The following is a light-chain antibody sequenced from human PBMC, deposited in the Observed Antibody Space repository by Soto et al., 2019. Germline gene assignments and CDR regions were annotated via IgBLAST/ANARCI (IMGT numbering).Light chain of an antibody. J-gene: IGKJ1*01. CDR3: QQYNSYSGT. V-gene: IGKV1-5*03. Sequence: DIQMTQSPSTLSASVGDRVTITCRARQSISSWLAWYQQKPGKAPKLLIYKASSLESGVPSRFSGSGSGTEFTLTFSSLQPDDFATYYCQQYNSYSGTFGQGTKVDIK. CDR2: KAS. CDR1: QSISSW.